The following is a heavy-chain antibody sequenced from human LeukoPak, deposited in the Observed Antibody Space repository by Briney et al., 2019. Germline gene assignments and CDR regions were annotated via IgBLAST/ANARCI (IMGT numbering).Heavy chain of an antibody. D-gene: IGHD1-26*01. V-gene: IGHV3-30-3*01. J-gene: IGHJ4*02. CDR2: ISYDGSNK. Sequence: GGSLRLSCAASGFTFSSYAMHWVRQAPGKELEWVAVISYDGSNKYYADSVKGRFTISRDNSKNTLYLQMNSLRAEDTAVYYCARGRISGSYFAYWGQGTLVTVSS. CDR3: ARGRISGSYFAY. CDR1: GFTFSSYA.